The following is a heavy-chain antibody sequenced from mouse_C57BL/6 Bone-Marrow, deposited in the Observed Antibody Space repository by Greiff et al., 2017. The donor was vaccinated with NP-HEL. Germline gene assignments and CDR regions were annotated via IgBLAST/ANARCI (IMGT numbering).Heavy chain of an antibody. CDR1: GYTFTGYW. Sequence: VQLQQSGAELMKPGASVKLSCKATGYTFTGYWIEWVKQRPGHGLEWIGEILPGSGSTNYNEKFKGKATFTADTSSNTAYMQLSSLTTEDSAIYYCARSPDYDGSSYWYFDVWGTGTTVTVSS. J-gene: IGHJ1*03. V-gene: IGHV1-9*01. D-gene: IGHD1-1*01. CDR2: ILPGSGST. CDR3: ARSPDYDGSSYWYFDV.